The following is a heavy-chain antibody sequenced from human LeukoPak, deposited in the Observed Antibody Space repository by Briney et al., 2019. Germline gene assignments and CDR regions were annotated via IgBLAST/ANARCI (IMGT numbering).Heavy chain of an antibody. CDR1: GFTFSSYA. J-gene: IGHJ4*02. V-gene: IGHV3-30-3*01. Sequence: GRSLRLSCAASGFTFSSYAMHWVRQAPGKGLEWVAVISYDGSNKYYADSVKGRFTISRDNSKNTLYLQMNSLRAEDTAVYYCAKDRNYFDYWGQGTLVTASS. CDR3: AKDRNYFDY. CDR2: ISYDGSNK.